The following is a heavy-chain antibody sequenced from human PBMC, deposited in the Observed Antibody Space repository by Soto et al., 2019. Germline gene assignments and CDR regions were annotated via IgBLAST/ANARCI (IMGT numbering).Heavy chain of an antibody. CDR3: AKDFYDSSGYSFDY. V-gene: IGHV3-9*01. D-gene: IGHD3-22*01. J-gene: IGHJ4*02. Sequence: EVQLVESGGGLVQPGRSLRLSCAASGFTFDDYAMHWVRQAPGKGLGWVSGISWNSGSIGYADSVKGRFTISRDNAKNSLYLQMNSLRAEDTALYYCAKDFYDSSGYSFDYWGQGTLVTVSS. CDR1: GFTFDDYA. CDR2: ISWNSGSI.